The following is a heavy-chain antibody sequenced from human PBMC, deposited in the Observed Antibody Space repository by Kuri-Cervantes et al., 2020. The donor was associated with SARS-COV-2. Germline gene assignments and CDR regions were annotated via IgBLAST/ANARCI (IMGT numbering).Heavy chain of an antibody. CDR1: GFTFSNAW. V-gene: IGHV3-15*01. Sequence: GESLKISCAASGFTFSNAWMSWVRQAPGKGLEWVGRIKSKTDGGTTDYAAPVKGRFTISRDDSKNTLYLQMNSLKTEDTAVYYCTTDPGYSSSWGDYWGQGTLVTVSS. D-gene: IGHD6-13*01. CDR3: TTDPGYSSSWGDY. CDR2: IKSKTDGGTT. J-gene: IGHJ4*02.